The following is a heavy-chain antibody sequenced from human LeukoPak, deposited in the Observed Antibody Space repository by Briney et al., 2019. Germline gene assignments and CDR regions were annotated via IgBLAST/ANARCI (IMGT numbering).Heavy chain of an antibody. J-gene: IGHJ5*02. Sequence: SETLSLTCTVSGGSTSSYYWSWIRQPPGKGLEWIGYIYYSGSTNYNPSLKSRVTISVDTSKNQFSLKLSSVTAADTAVYYCATTRDWFDPWGQGTLVTVSS. V-gene: IGHV4-59*01. CDR3: ATTRDWFDP. CDR1: GGSTSSYY. CDR2: IYYSGST.